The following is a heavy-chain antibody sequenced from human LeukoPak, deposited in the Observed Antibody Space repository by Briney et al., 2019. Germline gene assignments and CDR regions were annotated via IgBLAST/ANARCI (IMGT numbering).Heavy chain of an antibody. J-gene: IGHJ4*02. CDR3: ARGGSSGWLDY. V-gene: IGHV4-59*01. Sequence: SSETLSLTCTVSGGSISSYYWSWIRQSPGKGLEWIGYIYYSGSTNYNPSLKSRVTISIDTSKNQFSLRLRSVTAADTAVYYCARGGSSGWLDYWGQGTLVTVYS. CDR2: IYYSGST. D-gene: IGHD6-19*01. CDR1: GGSISSYY.